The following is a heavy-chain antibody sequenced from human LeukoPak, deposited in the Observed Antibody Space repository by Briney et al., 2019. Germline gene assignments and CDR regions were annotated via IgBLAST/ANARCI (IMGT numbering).Heavy chain of an antibody. V-gene: IGHV1-69*13. J-gene: IGHJ4*02. CDR2: IIPICGTA. D-gene: IGHD5-12*01. CDR3: ARLRGYDYPGGY. CDR1: GGTFSSYA. Sequence: SVKVSCKASGGTFSSYAISWVRQAPGQGLEWMGGIIPICGTANYAQKFQGRVTITADESTSTAYMELSRLRSEDTAVYYCARLRGYDYPGGYWGQGTLVTVSS.